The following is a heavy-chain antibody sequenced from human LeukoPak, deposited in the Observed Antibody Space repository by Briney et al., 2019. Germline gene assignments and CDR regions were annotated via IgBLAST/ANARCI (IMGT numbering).Heavy chain of an antibody. CDR3: ARGKYQLLYRWRSAWFDP. J-gene: IGHJ5*02. D-gene: IGHD2-2*02. Sequence: SETLSLTCTVSGGSVRSGSYYWSWIPQPPWKGLEWIGEINHSGSTNYNPSLKSRVTISVDTSKNQSSLKLSSVTAADMAVYYCARGKYQLLYRWRSAWFDPWGQGTLVSVSS. V-gene: IGHV4-39*07. CDR1: GGSVRSGSYY. CDR2: INHSGST.